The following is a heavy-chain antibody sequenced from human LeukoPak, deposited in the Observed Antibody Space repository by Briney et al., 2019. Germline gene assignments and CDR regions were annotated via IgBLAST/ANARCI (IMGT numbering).Heavy chain of an antibody. J-gene: IGHJ4*02. CDR2: IRYDGSNK. CDR3: AKEQSADIVVVVAATPFDY. Sequence: GGSLRLSCAASGFTFSSYGMHWVRQAPGKGLEGVAFIRYDGSNKYYADSVKGRFTISRDNSKNTLYLQMNSLRAEDTAVYYCAKEQSADIVVVVAATPFDYWGQGTLVTVSS. V-gene: IGHV3-30*02. D-gene: IGHD2-15*01. CDR1: GFTFSSYG.